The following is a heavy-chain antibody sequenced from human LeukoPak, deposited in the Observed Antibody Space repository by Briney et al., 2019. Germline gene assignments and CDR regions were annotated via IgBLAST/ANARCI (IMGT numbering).Heavy chain of an antibody. J-gene: IGHJ4*02. Sequence: ASVKVSCKASGYTLTGYYMHSVRQAPGQGLEGMGWINPNSGGTNYAQKFQGRVTMTRDTSNSTAYMELSRLRSDDTAVYYCARCAYDILTGSLDYWGQGTLVTVSS. CDR2: INPNSGGT. CDR3: ARCAYDILTGSLDY. V-gene: IGHV1-2*02. CDR1: GYTLTGYY. D-gene: IGHD3-9*01.